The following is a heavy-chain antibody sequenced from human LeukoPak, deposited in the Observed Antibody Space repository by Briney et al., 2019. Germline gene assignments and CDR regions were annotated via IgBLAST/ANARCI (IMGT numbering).Heavy chain of an antibody. CDR1: GGSFSGYY. J-gene: IGHJ4*02. Sequence: SETLSLTCAVYGGSFSGYYWSWIRQPPGKGLEWIGEINHSGSTNYNPSLESRVSISVDTSKNQFSLKLSSVTAADTAVYYCARYGGKKAVDYWGQGTLVTVSS. D-gene: IGHD4-23*01. CDR3: ARYGGKKAVDY. CDR2: INHSGST. V-gene: IGHV4-34*01.